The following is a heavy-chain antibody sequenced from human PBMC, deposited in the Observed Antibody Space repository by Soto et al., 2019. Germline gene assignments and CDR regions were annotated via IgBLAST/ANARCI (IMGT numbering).Heavy chain of an antibody. V-gene: IGHV3-30*18. CDR1: GFTFSSYG. D-gene: IGHD2-15*01. Sequence: GSLRLSCAASGFTFSSYGMHWVRQAPGKGLEWVAVISYDGSNKYYADSVKGRFTISRDNSKNTLYLQMNSLRAEDTAVYYCAKVVVVAASYYYYGMDVWGQGTTVTVSS. CDR3: AKVVVVAASYYYYGMDV. CDR2: ISYDGSNK. J-gene: IGHJ6*02.